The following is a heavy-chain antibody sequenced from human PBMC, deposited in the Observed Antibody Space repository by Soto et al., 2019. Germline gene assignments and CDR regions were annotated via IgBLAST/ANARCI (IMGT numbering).Heavy chain of an antibody. V-gene: IGHV4-59*01. CDR1: GDSFSSYY. J-gene: IGHJ4*02. CDR2: IYYSGST. CDR3: ARGRKTAAGPRFDY. Sequence: SETLSLTCTVSGDSFSSYYWSWFRQPPGKGLEWIGYIYYSGSTNYNPSLKSRVTMSVDTSKNQFSLKLSSVTAAGTAVYYCARGRKTAAGPRFDYWGQGTLVTVSS. D-gene: IGHD6-13*01.